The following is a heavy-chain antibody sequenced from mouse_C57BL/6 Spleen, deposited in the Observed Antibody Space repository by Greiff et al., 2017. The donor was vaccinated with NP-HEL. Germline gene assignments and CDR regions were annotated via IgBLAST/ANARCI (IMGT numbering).Heavy chain of an antibody. V-gene: IGHV1-19*01. D-gene: IGHD2-3*01. CDR2: INPYNGGT. J-gene: IGHJ3*01. CDR1: GYTFTDYY. Sequence: VQLQQSGPVLVKPGASVKMSCKASGYTFTDYYMNWVKQSHGKSLEWIGVINPYNGGTSYNQKFKGKATLTVDKSSSTAYMELNSLTSEDSAVYYCARGGYDGYYEGFAYWGQGTLVTVSA. CDR3: ARGGYDGYYEGFAY.